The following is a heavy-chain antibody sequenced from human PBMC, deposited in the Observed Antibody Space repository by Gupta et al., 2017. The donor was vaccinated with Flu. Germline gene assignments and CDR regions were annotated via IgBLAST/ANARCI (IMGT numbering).Heavy chain of an antibody. CDR1: Q. V-gene: IGHV4-59*08. D-gene: IGHD2-15*01. CDR2: IHDRGST. CDR3: ALSVFGAGFSFGGNGFSPGWLDP. Sequence: QWGWIRQPPGKGLEWIGNIHDRGSTTYNPSLKCRVSIAVDTSKNHFSLELNSVTAADPAVYYCALSVFGAGFSFGGNGFSPGWLDPWGQG. J-gene: IGHJ5*02.